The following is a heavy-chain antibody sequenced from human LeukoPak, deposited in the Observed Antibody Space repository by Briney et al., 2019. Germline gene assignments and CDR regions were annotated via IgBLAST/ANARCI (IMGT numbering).Heavy chain of an antibody. Sequence: GGSLRLSCAASGFTFSDYYMSWIRQAPGKGLEWVSYISSSGSTIYYADSVKGRFTISRDNARNSLYLQMNSLRAEDTAVYYCARGASVVAGNDNAFDIWGQGTMVTVSS. CDR2: ISSSGSTI. J-gene: IGHJ3*02. D-gene: IGHD6-19*01. CDR3: ARGASVVAGNDNAFDI. CDR1: GFTFSDYY. V-gene: IGHV3-11*04.